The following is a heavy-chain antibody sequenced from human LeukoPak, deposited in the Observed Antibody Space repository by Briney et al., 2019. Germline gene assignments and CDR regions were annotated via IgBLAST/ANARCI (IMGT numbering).Heavy chain of an antibody. CDR2: IWYDGSNK. J-gene: IGHJ4*02. Sequence: GRSLRLSCAASGFTFSSYGMHWVRQAPGKGLEWVAVIWYDGSNKYYADAVKGRFTISGDNSKNTLYLQMNSLRAEDTAVYYCARAGYDILTALDYWGQGTLVTVSS. CDR1: GFTFSSYG. D-gene: IGHD3-9*01. V-gene: IGHV3-33*01. CDR3: ARAGYDILTALDY.